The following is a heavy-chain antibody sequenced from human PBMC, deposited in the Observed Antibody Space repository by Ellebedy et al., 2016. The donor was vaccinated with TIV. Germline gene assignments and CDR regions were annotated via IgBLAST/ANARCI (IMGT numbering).Heavy chain of an antibody. Sequence: ASVKVSCXASGYTFTSYGISWVRQAPGQGLEWMGWISAYNGNTNYAQKLQGRVTITADKSTSTAYMELSSLRSEDTAVYYCARAPGIAAAGTGYYYGMDVWGQGTTVTVSS. CDR1: GYTFTSYG. D-gene: IGHD6-13*01. CDR2: ISAYNGNT. V-gene: IGHV1-18*01. J-gene: IGHJ6*02. CDR3: ARAPGIAAAGTGYYYGMDV.